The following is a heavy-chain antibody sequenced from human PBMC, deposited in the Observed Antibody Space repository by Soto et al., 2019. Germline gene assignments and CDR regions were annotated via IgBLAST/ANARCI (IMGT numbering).Heavy chain of an antibody. CDR1: GGSISSYY. D-gene: IGHD1-26*01. Sequence: PSETLSLTCSVLGGSISSYYWSWIRQPPGKGLEWIGYIYYSGSTNYNPSLKSRVTISVDTSKNQFSLKLSSVTAADTAVYYCARGLISGSHYSGGWYYFDSWGQGTQVTVSS. V-gene: IGHV4-59*12. J-gene: IGHJ4*02. CDR3: ARGLISGSHYSGGWYYFDS. CDR2: IYYSGST.